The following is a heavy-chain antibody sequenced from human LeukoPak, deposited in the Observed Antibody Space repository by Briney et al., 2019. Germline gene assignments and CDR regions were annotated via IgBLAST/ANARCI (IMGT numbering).Heavy chain of an antibody. V-gene: IGHV4-4*02. D-gene: IGHD3-9*01. J-gene: IGHJ4*02. CDR1: GGSISSSNW. CDR3: TRGPSLDILTGYFTNYFDY. Sequence: SETLSLTCAVSGGSISSSNWWSWVRQPPGKGLEWIGEIYHSGSTNYNPSLKSRVTISVDKSKNQFSLKLSSVTAADTAVYYCTRGPSLDILTGYFTNYFDYWGQGTLATVSS. CDR2: IYHSGST.